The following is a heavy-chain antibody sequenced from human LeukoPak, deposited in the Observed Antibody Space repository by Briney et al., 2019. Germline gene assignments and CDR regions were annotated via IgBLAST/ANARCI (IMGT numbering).Heavy chain of an antibody. D-gene: IGHD3-16*02. V-gene: IGHV4-34*01. CDR1: GGSFSGYY. Sequence: SETLSLTCAVYGGSFSGYYWSWIRQPPGKVLEWIGEINHSGSTNYNPSLKSRVTISVDTSKNQFSLKLSSVTAADTAVYYCARGKGYVWGSYRYFDYWGQGTLVTVSS. J-gene: IGHJ4*02. CDR2: INHSGST. CDR3: ARGKGYVWGSYRYFDY.